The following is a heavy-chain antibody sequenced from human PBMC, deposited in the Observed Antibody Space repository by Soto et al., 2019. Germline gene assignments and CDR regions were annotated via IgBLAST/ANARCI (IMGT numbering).Heavy chain of an antibody. CDR3: AAELGFGKLSVV. Sequence: QVQVVQSGVEVRRPGSSVKVSCTASGDTFKNCVISWVRQAPGQGLEWMAGIIPLFGTTDFAQRFQGRLTITTDESTTTAYMELSRLRSEDTATYYCAAELGFGKLSVVWGQGTTVIVSS. CDR1: GDTFKNCV. CDR2: IIPLFGTT. V-gene: IGHV1-69*01. J-gene: IGHJ6*02. D-gene: IGHD3-10*01.